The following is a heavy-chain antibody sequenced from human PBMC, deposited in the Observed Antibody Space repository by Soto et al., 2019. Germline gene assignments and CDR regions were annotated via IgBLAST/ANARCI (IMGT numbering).Heavy chain of an antibody. J-gene: IGHJ3*02. D-gene: IGHD1-7*01. V-gene: IGHV4-59*12. CDR1: GGSISSYY. Sequence: PSETLSLTCTVSGGSISSYYWSWIRQPPGKGLEWIGYIYYSGSTNYNPSLKSRVTISVDTSKNQLSLKLSSVTAADTAVYYCARGELGTTTDAFNIWGQGTMVTVS. CDR3: ARGELGTTTDAFNI. CDR2: IYYSGST.